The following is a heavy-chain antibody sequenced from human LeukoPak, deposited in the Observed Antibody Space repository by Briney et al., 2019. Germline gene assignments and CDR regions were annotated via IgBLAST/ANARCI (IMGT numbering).Heavy chain of an antibody. CDR2: ISAYNGNT. CDR1: GYTFTSYG. CDR3: AREEPYDSSGYYS. J-gene: IGHJ4*02. D-gene: IGHD3-22*01. Sequence: GASVRASCKASGYTFTSYGINWVRQAPGQGLEWMGWISAYNGNTNYAQKLQGRVTMTTDTSTSTAYMELRSLRSDDTAVYYCAREEPYDSSGYYSWGQGTLVTVSS. V-gene: IGHV1-18*01.